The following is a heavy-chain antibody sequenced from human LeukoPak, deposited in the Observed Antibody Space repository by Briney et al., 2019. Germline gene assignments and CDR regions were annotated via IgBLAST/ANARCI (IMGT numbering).Heavy chain of an antibody. Sequence: SETLSLTCAVSGGSISSGGYSWSWIRQPPGKGLEWIGYIYYSGSTYYNPSLKSRVTISVDTSKNQFSLKLSSVTAADTAVYYCARGPWAPRYYFDYWGQGTLVTVSS. J-gene: IGHJ4*02. V-gene: IGHV4-30-4*07. CDR1: GGSISSGGYS. D-gene: IGHD1-14*01. CDR3: ARGPWAPRYYFDY. CDR2: IYYSGST.